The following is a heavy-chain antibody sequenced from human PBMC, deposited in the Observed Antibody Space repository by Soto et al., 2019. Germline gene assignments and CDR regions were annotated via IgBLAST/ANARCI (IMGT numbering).Heavy chain of an antibody. CDR1: GFTFSSYA. J-gene: IGHJ2*01. CDR2: ISYDGSNK. Sequence: QVQLVESGGGVVQPGRSLRLSCAASGFTFSSYAMHWVRRAPGKGLEWVAVISYDGSNKYYADSVKGRFTISRDNSKNTLYLQMNSLRAEDTAVYYCARDPLWGTAMVLWYFELWGRGTLVTVSS. V-gene: IGHV3-30-3*01. CDR3: ARDPLWGTAMVLWYFEL. D-gene: IGHD5-18*01.